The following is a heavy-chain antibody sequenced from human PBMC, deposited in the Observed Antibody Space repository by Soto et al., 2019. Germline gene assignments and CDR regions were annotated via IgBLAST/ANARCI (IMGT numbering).Heavy chain of an antibody. J-gene: IGHJ6*02. V-gene: IGHV6-1*01. D-gene: IGHD6-6*01. CDR1: GDSVSSNSAA. CDR3: ARGLTIFSSSPTYYYYGMDV. Sequence: SQTLSLTCAISGDSVSSNSAAWNWIRQSPSRGLEWLGRTYYRSKWYNDYAVPVKSRITINPDTSKNQFSLQLNSVTPEDTAVYYCARGLTIFSSSPTYYYYGMDVWGQGTTVTVSS. CDR2: TYYRSKWYN.